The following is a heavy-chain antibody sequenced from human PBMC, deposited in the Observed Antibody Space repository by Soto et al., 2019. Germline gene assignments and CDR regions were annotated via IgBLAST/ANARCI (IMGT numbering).Heavy chain of an antibody. CDR2: MNPNSGNT. J-gene: IGHJ4*02. V-gene: IGHV1-8*01. Sequence: QVQLVQSGAEVKKPGASVKVSCKASGYTFTSYGINWVRQATGQGHEWMGWMNPNSGNTGYVQKFQGRVTMTKNTSINTAYMELSSLRSDDTAVYYCARGEYNYGYFDYWGQGTLVTVSS. CDR1: GYTFTSYG. D-gene: IGHD5-18*01. CDR3: ARGEYNYGYFDY.